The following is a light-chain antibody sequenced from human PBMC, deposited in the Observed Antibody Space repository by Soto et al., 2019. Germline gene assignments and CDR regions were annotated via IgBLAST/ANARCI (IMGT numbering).Light chain of an antibody. Sequence: QSVLTQPASVSGSPGRSITISCTGTSSDVGGYNYVSWYQQHPGKAPKLMIYEVSNRPSGVSNRFSGSKSGNTASLTISGLQAEDEADYYCSSYTSSSTSSYVFGTGTKVTVL. J-gene: IGLJ1*01. CDR1: SSDVGGYNY. CDR3: SSYTSSSTSSYV. V-gene: IGLV2-14*01. CDR2: EVS.